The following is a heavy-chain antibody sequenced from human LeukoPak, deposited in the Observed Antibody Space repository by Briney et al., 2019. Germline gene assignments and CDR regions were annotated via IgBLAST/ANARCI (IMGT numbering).Heavy chain of an antibody. J-gene: IGHJ4*02. CDR2: ISAYNGNT. D-gene: IGHD3-16*01. Sequence: GASVKVSCKASGYTFTGYGISWVRQAPGQGLEWMGWISAYNGNTNYAQKLQGRVTMTTDTSSRTAYMELRSLRSDDTAVYYCARELLYNYVWGGFDYWGQGTLVTVSS. CDR1: GYTFTGYG. CDR3: ARELLYNYVWGGFDY. V-gene: IGHV1-18*01.